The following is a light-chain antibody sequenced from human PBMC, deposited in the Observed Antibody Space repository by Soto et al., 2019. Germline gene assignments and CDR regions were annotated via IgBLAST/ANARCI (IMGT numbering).Light chain of an antibody. J-gene: IGKJ1*01. Sequence: EIVLTQSPDTLAVSPGEVATLSCWASQSVTSNLAWYQQKPCQAPRLLIYAASTRAPGPPARFSGSGSATESTPTISSLPSEDFALYYCQHTLKWPPTFGQGTKV. CDR2: AAS. CDR1: QSVTSN. V-gene: IGKV3-15*01. CDR3: QHTLKWPPT.